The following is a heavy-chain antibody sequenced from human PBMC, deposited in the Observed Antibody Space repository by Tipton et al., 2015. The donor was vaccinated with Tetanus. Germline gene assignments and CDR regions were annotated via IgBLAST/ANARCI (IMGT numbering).Heavy chain of an antibody. D-gene: IGHD3-22*01. Sequence: QLVQSGAEMKKPGASVKVSCKASGYTFTGYYMYRVRQAPGQGLEWMGWIDPNSGGTVYAQKFQGRVTMTRDTSISTAYMELSSLRSDDTAVYYCARDRGDYIYYGMDVWGPGTTVTVS. V-gene: IGHV1-2*02. CDR3: ARDRGDYIYYGMDV. CDR1: GYTFTGYY. J-gene: IGHJ6*02. CDR2: IDPNSGGT.